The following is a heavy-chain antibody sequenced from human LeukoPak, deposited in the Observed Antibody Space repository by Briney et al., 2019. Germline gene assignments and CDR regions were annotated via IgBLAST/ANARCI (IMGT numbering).Heavy chain of an antibody. CDR3: ARERESGDAFDI. V-gene: IGHV1-46*01. CDR2: INPSGGST. Sequence: ASVKVSCKASGYTFTSYYMHWVRQAPGQGLSWMGIINPSGGSTSYAQKFQGRVTMTRDTSTSTVYMELSSLRSEDTAVYYCARERESGDAFDIWGQGTMVTVSS. D-gene: IGHD3-10*01. J-gene: IGHJ3*02. CDR1: GYTFTSYY.